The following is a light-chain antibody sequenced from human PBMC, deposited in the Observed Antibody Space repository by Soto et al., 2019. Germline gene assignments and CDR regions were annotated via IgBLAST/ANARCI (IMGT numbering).Light chain of an antibody. CDR1: QSVSSSY. CDR2: GAS. CDR3: QQYGSSPPWT. Sequence: EIVLTQSPGTVSLSPGERATLSCRASQSVSSSYLAWYQQKPGQAPRLLIYGASSRATGIPDRFSGSGSGTEFTLTISRLEPEDFAVYYCQQYGSSPPWTFGQGTKVEIK. V-gene: IGKV3-20*01. J-gene: IGKJ1*01.